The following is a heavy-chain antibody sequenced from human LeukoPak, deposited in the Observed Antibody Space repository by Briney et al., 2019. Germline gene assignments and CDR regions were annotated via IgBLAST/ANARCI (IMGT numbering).Heavy chain of an antibody. CDR1: GDTFTSYY. D-gene: IGHD3-22*01. CDR2: INPSGGST. CDR3: ARGRHYYDSSDYYYEGDAFDI. V-gene: IGHV1-46*01. J-gene: IGHJ3*02. Sequence: ASVKVSCKASGDTFTSYYMHWVRQAPGQGLEWMGIINPSGGSTSYAQKFQGRVAMTRDMSTSTVYMELSSLRSEDTAVYYCARGRHYYDSSDYYYEGDAFDIWGQGTMVTVSS.